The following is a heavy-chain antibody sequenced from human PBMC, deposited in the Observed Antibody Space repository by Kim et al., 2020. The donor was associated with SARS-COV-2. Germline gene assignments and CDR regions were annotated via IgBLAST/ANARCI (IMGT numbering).Heavy chain of an antibody. CDR1: GGSFSGYY. CDR2: INHSGST. J-gene: IGHJ6*03. V-gene: IGHV4-34*01. CDR3: ARQFRYGSGSYEAGLGYYYYMDV. Sequence: SETLSLTCAVYGGSFSGYYWSWIRQPPGKGLEWIGEINHSGSTNYNPSLKSRVTISVDTSKNQFSLKLSSVTAADTAVYYCARQFRYGSGSYEAGLGYYYYMDVWGKGTTVTVSS. D-gene: IGHD3-10*01.